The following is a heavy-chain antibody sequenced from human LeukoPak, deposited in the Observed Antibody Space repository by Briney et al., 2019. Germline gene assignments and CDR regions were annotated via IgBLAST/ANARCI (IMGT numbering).Heavy chain of an antibody. V-gene: IGHV1-2*02. CDR3: ARGDYDSSGTSHDY. D-gene: IGHD3-22*01. CDR2: INPNSGGT. Sequence: ASVKVSCKASGYTFTGYYMHWVRQAPGQGLEWMGWINPNSGGTNYAQKFQGRVTMTRDTSISTAYMELSRLRSDDTAVYYCARGDYDSSGTSHDYWGQGTLVTVSS. J-gene: IGHJ4*02. CDR1: GYTFTGYY.